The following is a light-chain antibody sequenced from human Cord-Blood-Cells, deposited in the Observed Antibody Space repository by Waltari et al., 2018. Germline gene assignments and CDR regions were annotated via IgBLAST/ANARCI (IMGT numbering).Light chain of an antibody. J-gene: IGLJ3*02. Sequence: QSALTQPASVSGSPGQSLTISCPGTRRAVGGYNYVSWYQQHPGKAPKLMIYEVSNRPSGVSNRFSGSKSGNTASLTISGLQAEDEADYYCSSYTSSSTLFGGGTKLTVL. CDR3: SSYTSSSTL. CDR2: EVS. CDR1: RRAVGGYNY. V-gene: IGLV2-14*01.